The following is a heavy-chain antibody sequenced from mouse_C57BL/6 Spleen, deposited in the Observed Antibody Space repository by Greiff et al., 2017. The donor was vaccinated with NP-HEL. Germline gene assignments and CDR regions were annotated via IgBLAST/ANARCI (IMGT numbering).Heavy chain of an antibody. D-gene: IGHD1-1*01. CDR1: GFNITDYY. J-gene: IGHJ3*01. V-gene: IGHV14-2*01. CDR3: ARGYYGSSGFAY. CDR2: IDPEDGET. Sequence: VQLQQSGAELVKPGASVKLSCTASGFNITDYYMHWVKQRTEQGLEWIGRIDPEDGETKYAPKFQGKATITADTSSNTAYLQLSSLTSEDTAVYYCARGYYGSSGFAYWGQGTLVTVSA.